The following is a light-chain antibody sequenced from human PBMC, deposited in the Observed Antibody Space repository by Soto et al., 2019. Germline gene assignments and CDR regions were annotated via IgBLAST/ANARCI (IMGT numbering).Light chain of an antibody. CDR1: QGVXSY. CDR2: YAS. CDR3: QQRSRWSTIT. J-gene: IGKJ5*01. Sequence: EIVLTQSPSTLSVSPGERATLSCRASQGVXSYFAWYKQKPGQAPRILIXYASNRATGILARFSGSGSERDFTLTISSLEPEDSAVYYCQQRSRWSTITFDQGTRLEIK. V-gene: IGKV3-11*02.